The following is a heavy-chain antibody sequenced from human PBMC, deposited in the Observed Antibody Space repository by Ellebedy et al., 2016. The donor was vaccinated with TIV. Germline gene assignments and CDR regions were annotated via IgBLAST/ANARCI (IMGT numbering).Heavy chain of an antibody. D-gene: IGHD3-9*01. J-gene: IGHJ3*02. CDR1: GFTLSTYS. CDR2: ISSSSTYI. CDR3: SREGLTETSYAFDI. Sequence: RGSLRLSXAASGFTLSTYSMNWVRQAPGKGLEWVSSISSSSTYISYADSVKGRFAISRDNAENSLYLQMDSLRVEDTALYYCSREGLTETSYAFDIWGQGTMVTVSS. V-gene: IGHV3-21*01.